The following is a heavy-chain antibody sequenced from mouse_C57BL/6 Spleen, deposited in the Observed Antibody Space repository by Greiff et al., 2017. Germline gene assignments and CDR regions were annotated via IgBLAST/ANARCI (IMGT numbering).Heavy chain of an antibody. CDR2: IYPGDGDT. D-gene: IGHD2-2*01. V-gene: IGHV1-80*01. CDR3: ARGGVTTYYAMDY. CDR1: GYAFSSYW. Sequence: QVQLQQSGAELVKPGASVQISCKASGYAFSSYWMNWLKQRPGKGLEWIGQIYPGDGDTNYNGKFKGKATLTADKSSITAYMQLSRLTSEDSAVYFCARGGVTTYYAMDYWGQGTSVTVSS. J-gene: IGHJ4*01.